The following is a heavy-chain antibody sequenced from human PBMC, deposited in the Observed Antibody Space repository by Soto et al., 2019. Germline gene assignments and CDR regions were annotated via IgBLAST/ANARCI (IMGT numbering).Heavy chain of an antibody. D-gene: IGHD6-19*01. V-gene: IGHV3-23*01. CDR2: ISGSGGST. J-gene: IGHJ3*02. CDR3: AKTDGSSSGLHGNAFDI. CDR1: GFTFSSYV. Sequence: GGSLRLSCAASGFTFSSYVMSWVRQAPGKGLEWVSAISGSGGSTYYADSVKGRFTISRDNSKNTLYLQMNSLRAEDTAVYYCAKTDGSSSGLHGNAFDIWGQGTMVTVSS.